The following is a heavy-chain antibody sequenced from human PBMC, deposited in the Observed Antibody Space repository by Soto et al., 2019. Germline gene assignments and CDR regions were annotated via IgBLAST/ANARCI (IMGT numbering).Heavy chain of an antibody. CDR1: GGAVRSSE. Sequence: GTLALPCTVAGGAVRSSEWSWIRQPPGKGLEWLAYIYDDGSANYNPSLTSRATIQLDMSKNQFPLKLTSVTAPDTALYYCERDKYCSGGSCRKNWFDPWGQGTLVPVSS. CDR2: IYDDGSA. CDR3: ERDKYCSGGSCRKNWFDP. V-gene: IGHV4-59*02. J-gene: IGHJ5*02. D-gene: IGHD2-15*01.